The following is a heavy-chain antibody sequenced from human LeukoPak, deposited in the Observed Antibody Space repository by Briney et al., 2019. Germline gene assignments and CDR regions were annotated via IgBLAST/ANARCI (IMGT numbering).Heavy chain of an antibody. CDR2: VDPEDGET. V-gene: IGHV1-69-2*01. Sequence: ASVKVSCKASGYTFTDYYMHWVQQAPGKGLEWMGRVDPEDGETIYAEKFQGRVTITADTSTDTAYMELSSLRSEDTAVYYCATGLLVGATSWGQETLVTVSS. J-gene: IGHJ4*02. CDR1: GYTFTDYY. CDR3: ATGLLVGATS. D-gene: IGHD1-26*01.